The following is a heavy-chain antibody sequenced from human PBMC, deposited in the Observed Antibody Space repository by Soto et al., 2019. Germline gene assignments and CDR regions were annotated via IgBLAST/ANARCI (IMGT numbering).Heavy chain of an antibody. Sequence: QVQLGESGGGVVQPGKSLRLSCVGSGFTFGNYAMYWVRQAPGKGLEWVAFISYDGSKRYHADSVKGQFTISRDNARKTLYWQMDSLRPEDTAVYYCAKGGGAPGYPIDYWGQGTLVTVSS. CDR2: ISYDGSKR. CDR1: GFTFGNYA. CDR3: AKGGGAPGYPIDY. J-gene: IGHJ4*02. D-gene: IGHD3-9*01. V-gene: IGHV3-30*18.